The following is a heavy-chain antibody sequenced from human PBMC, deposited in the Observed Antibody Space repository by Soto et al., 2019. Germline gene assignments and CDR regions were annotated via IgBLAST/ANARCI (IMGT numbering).Heavy chain of an antibody. D-gene: IGHD2-2*01. Sequence: QLQLQESGPGLVKPLETLSLTCTVSGDSISSSSYYWGWIRQPPGKGLEWIGSIYYSGSTHYNPSLRSRPSIPVDTPKNQFSLKVTSVTAADTAVYYCARNSTRISSVDSWQGCFDYWGQGTLVTVSS. J-gene: IGHJ4*02. CDR3: ARNSTRISSVDSWQGCFDY. CDR2: IYYSGST. CDR1: GDSISSSSYY. V-gene: IGHV4-39*01.